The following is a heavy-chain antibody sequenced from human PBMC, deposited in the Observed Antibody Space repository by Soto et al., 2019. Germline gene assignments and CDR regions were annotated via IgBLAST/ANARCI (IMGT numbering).Heavy chain of an antibody. V-gene: IGHV3-72*01. D-gene: IGHD2-2*01. CDR1: GFTFSDHY. J-gene: IGHJ4*02. Sequence: PGGSRRLSCAASGFTFSDHYMDWVRQAPGKGLEWVGRTRNKANSYTTEYAASVKGRFTISRDDSKNSLYLQMNSLKTEDTDVYYCVRGQVVGPYYFDYWGQGTLVTVSS. CDR2: TRNKANSYTT. CDR3: VRGQVVGPYYFDY.